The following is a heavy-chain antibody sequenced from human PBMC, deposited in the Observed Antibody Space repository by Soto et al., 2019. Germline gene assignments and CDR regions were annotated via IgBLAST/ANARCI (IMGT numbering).Heavy chain of an antibody. Sequence: QVQLVQSGAEVKKPGASVKVSCKASGYTFTSYAMHWVRQAPGQRLEWMGWINAGNGNTKYSQKFQGRVTITRNTSASTAYMELSSLRSADTAVYYCARVGLARLYYYYYGMDVWGQGTTVTVSS. CDR1: GYTFTSYA. J-gene: IGHJ6*02. CDR3: ARVGLARLYYYYYGMDV. V-gene: IGHV1-3*01. CDR2: INAGNGNT. D-gene: IGHD1-1*01.